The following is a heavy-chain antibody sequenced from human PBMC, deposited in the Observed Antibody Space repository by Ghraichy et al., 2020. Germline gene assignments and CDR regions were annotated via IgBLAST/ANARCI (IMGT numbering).Heavy chain of an antibody. CDR1: GFTFSSYA. CDR2: ISGSGGST. Sequence: GGSLRLSCAASGFTFSSYAMSWVRQAPGKGLEWVSAISGSGGSTYYADSVKGRFTISRDNSKNTLYLQMNSLRAEDTAVYYCAKDRPVQQLVQSYFDYWGQGNLVTVSS. CDR3: AKDRPVQQLVQSYFDY. D-gene: IGHD6-6*01. J-gene: IGHJ4*02. V-gene: IGHV3-23*01.